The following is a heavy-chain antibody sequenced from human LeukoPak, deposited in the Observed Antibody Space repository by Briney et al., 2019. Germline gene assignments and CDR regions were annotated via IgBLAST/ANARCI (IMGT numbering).Heavy chain of an antibody. D-gene: IGHD6-13*01. CDR1: GYTFTCYY. V-gene: IGHV1-46*01. CDR2: INPSGGST. CDR3: ARDSRIAAAGLLYYYYYYGMDV. Sequence: ASVKVSCKASGYTFTCYYMHWVRQAPGQGLEWMGIINPSGGSTSYAQKFQGRVTMTRDTSTSTVYMELSSLRSEDTAVYYCARDSRIAAAGLLYYYYYYGMDVWGQGTTVTVSS. J-gene: IGHJ6*02.